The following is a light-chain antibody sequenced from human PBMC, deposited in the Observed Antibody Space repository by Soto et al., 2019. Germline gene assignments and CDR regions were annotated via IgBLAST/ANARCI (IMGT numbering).Light chain of an antibody. CDR1: QSILYSSNNKNY. Sequence: DIVMTQSPDSLAVYLGERATINCKSSQSILYSSNNKNYLAWYQQKPGQPPKLLIYWTSIRQSGVPDRFSGSGSGTDFTLTISSLQAEDVAFYYCQQYYSTPSFGPGAKVDIK. J-gene: IGKJ3*01. CDR2: WTS. V-gene: IGKV4-1*01. CDR3: QQYYSTPS.